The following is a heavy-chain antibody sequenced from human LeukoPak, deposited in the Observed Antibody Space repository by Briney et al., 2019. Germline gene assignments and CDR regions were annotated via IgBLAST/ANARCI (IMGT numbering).Heavy chain of an antibody. Sequence: SETLSLTCAVYGGSFSGYYWSWIRQPPGKGLEWIGEINHSGSTYYNPSLKSPVTISADMSKNYFSLRLSSVTAADTAIYYCARHRRYYGSGSYYSDFDSWGQGTLVTVSS. CDR3: ARHRRYYGSGSYYSDFDS. J-gene: IGHJ4*02. CDR1: GGSFSGYY. V-gene: IGHV4-34*01. D-gene: IGHD3-10*01. CDR2: INHSGST.